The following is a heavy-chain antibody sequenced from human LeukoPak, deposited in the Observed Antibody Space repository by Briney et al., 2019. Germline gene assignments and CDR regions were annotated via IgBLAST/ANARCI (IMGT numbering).Heavy chain of an antibody. D-gene: IGHD3-3*01. CDR2: ISYDGSNK. J-gene: IGHJ4*02. Sequence: GGSLRLSCAASGFTFSSYGMHWVRQAPGKGLEWVAVISYDGSNKYYADSVKGRFTISRDNSKNTLYLQMNSLRAEDTAVYYCAKAKGDTIPDWGQGTLVTVSS. CDR3: AKAKGDTIPD. CDR1: GFTFSSYG. V-gene: IGHV3-30*18.